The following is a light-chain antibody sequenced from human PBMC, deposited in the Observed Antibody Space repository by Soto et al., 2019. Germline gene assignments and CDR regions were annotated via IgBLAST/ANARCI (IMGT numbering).Light chain of an antibody. J-gene: IGKJ2*01. CDR1: QSISSW. CDR2: KAS. CDR3: QQYHSLYT. V-gene: IGKV1-5*03. Sequence: DIQMTQSPSTLSASVGDRVTITCRASQSISSWLAWYQQKPGKAPKVLIYKASSLESGVPSRFSGSGSGTEFTLTISSLQPDDFATYYCQQYHSLYTFGHGTKLEI.